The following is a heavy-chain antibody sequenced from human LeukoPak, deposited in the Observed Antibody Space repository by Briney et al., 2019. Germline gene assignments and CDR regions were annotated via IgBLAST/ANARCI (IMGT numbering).Heavy chain of an antibody. CDR3: AKDWLAVAGFDY. V-gene: IGHV3-30*18. D-gene: IGHD6-19*01. CDR2: ISYDGSNK. CDR1: GFTFSSYG. Sequence: GGSLRLSCAASGFTFSSYGMHWVRQAPGKGLEWVAVISYDGSNKYYADSVNGRFTISRDNSKNTLYLQMNSLRAEDTAVYYCAKDWLAVAGFDYWGQGTLVTVSS. J-gene: IGHJ4*02.